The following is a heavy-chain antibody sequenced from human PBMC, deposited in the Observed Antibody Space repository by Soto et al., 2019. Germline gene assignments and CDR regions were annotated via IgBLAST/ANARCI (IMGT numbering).Heavy chain of an antibody. J-gene: IGHJ3*02. D-gene: IGHD6-13*01. CDR3: AKVSYSSSWYGNDAFDI. Sequence: GGSLRLSCAASGFTFSSYAMSWVRQAPGKGLEWVSAISGSGGSTYYADSVKGRFTISRDNSKNTLYLQMNSLRAEDTAVYYCAKVSYSSSWYGNDAFDIWGQGTMVTVSS. CDR2: ISGSGGST. CDR1: GFTFSSYA. V-gene: IGHV3-23*01.